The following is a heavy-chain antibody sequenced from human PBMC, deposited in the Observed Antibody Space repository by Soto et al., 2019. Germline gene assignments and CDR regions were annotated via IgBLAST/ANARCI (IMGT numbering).Heavy chain of an antibody. Sequence: SETLSLTCTVSGGSVTSDEDYWTWIRQSPGKGLEWIGYISNSGSTGYNPSLKTRLSMSVDRSKNQFTLRLTSVTAADPAVYFCATESGSTYGYFDHWGQGTQVTVSS. CDR1: GGSVTSDEDY. V-gene: IGHV4-30-4*01. D-gene: IGHD5-18*01. CDR2: ISNSGST. CDR3: ATESGSTYGYFDH. J-gene: IGHJ4*02.